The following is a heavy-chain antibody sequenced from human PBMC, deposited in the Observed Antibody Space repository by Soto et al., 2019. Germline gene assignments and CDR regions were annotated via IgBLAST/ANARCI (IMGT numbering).Heavy chain of an antibody. V-gene: IGHV3-30-3*01. Sequence: QVQLVESGGGVVQPGRSLRLSCAASGFTFSSYATHWVRQAPGMGLEWVAVISYDGSNKYYADSVKGRFTISRDNYENTLYLQMNSLRAEDTAVYYCARDTARGGGSYFPPHDFDYWGQGTLVTVSS. CDR2: ISYDGSNK. D-gene: IGHD1-26*01. J-gene: IGHJ4*02. CDR3: ARDTARGGGSYFPPHDFDY. CDR1: GFTFSSYA.